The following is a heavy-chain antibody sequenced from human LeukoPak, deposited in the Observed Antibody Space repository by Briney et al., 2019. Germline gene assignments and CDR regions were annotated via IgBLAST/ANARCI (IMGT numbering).Heavy chain of an antibody. CDR2: IYYSGST. D-gene: IGHD3-16*02. Sequence: SETLSLTCTVSGGSISSSSYYWGWIRQPPGKGLEWIGSIYYSGSTYYNPSLKSRVTISVDTSKNQFSLKLSSVTAADTAVYYCARDLGSWDGMITFGGVIGIAFDYWGQGTLVTVSS. V-gene: IGHV4-39*07. CDR3: ARDLGSWDGMITFGGVIGIAFDY. CDR1: GGSISSSSYY. J-gene: IGHJ4*02.